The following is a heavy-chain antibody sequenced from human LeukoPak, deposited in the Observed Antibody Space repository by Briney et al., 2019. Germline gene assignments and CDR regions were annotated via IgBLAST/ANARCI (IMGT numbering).Heavy chain of an antibody. CDR2: ISSSSSTI. Sequence: PSETLSLTCTVSGGSIINNNDYWGWVRPAPGKGLEWVSYISSSSSTIYYADSVKGRFTISRDNAKNSLYLQMNSLRAEDTAVYYCARSGGGMTQLWSQVITNYFDYWGQGTLVTVSS. J-gene: IGHJ4*02. D-gene: IGHD3-22*01. CDR3: ARSGGGMTQLWSQVITNYFDY. V-gene: IGHV3-48*04. CDR1: GGSIINNNDY.